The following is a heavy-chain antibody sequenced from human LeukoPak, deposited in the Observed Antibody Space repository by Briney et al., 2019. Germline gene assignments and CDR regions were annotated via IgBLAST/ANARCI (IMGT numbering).Heavy chain of an antibody. CDR3: AGRSHDSSGYPHYYYGMDV. D-gene: IGHD3-22*01. J-gene: IGHJ6*02. CDR1: GGSFSVYY. CDR2: INHSGST. V-gene: IGHV4-34*01. Sequence: SETLSLTCAVYGGSFSVYYWSWIRQPPGKGLEWIGEINHSGSTNYNPSPKSRVTISVDTSKNQFSLKLSSVTAADTAVYYCAGRSHDSSGYPHYYYGMDVWGQGTTVTVSS.